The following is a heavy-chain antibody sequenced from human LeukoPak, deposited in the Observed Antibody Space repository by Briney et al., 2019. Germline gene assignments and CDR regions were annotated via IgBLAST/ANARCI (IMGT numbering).Heavy chain of an antibody. J-gene: IGHJ5*02. CDR1: GYTFTSYA. Sequence: GASVKVSCKASGYTFTSYAMRWVRQAPGQRLEWMGWINAGNGNTKYSQEFQGRVTITRDTSASTAYMELSSLRSEDMAVYYCARALVGADWDWFDPWGQGTLVTVSS. CDR3: ARALVGADWDWFDP. D-gene: IGHD1-26*01. CDR2: INAGNGNT. V-gene: IGHV1-3*03.